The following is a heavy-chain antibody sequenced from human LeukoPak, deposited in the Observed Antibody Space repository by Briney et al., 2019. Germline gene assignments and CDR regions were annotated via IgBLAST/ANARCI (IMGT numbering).Heavy chain of an antibody. J-gene: IGHJ6*03. D-gene: IGHD2-15*01. CDR2: IYYNGGT. V-gene: IGHV4-39*07. Sequence: SETLSLTCTVSGGSIRSSTYYWGWIRQPPGKGLEWIGTIYYNGGTYYNPSLKSRVTILVDTSKNQFSLKLSSVTAADTAVYYCARGRSRRGVAANYYYYMDVWGKGTTVTVSS. CDR3: ARGRSRRGVAANYYYYMDV. CDR1: GGSIRSSTYY.